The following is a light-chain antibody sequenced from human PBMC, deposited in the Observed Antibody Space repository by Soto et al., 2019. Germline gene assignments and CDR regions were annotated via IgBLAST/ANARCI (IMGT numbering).Light chain of an antibody. CDR2: EVS. V-gene: IGLV2-14*01. CDR1: SSDVGGYNY. Sequence: QSALPQPASVSGSPGQSITISCTGTSSDVGGYNYVSWYQQHPGKAPKLMIYEVSNRPSGVSNRFSGSKSGNTASLTISGLQAEDEADYYCSSYTSSSHVVFGGGTKVTVL. J-gene: IGLJ2*01. CDR3: SSYTSSSHVV.